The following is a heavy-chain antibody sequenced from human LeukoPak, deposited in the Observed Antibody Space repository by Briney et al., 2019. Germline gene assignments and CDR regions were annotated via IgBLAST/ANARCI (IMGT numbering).Heavy chain of an antibody. CDR2: TYYRSKWYN. Sequence: SQTLSLTCAISGDSVSSNSAAWNWIRQSPSRGLEWLGSTYYRSKWYNDYAVSVKSRITINPDTSKNQFSLQLNSVTPEDTAVYYCARVRRYYDNPADAFDIWGQGTMVTVSS. V-gene: IGHV6-1*01. CDR3: ARVRRYYDNPADAFDI. CDR1: GDSVSSNSAA. J-gene: IGHJ3*02. D-gene: IGHD3-22*01.